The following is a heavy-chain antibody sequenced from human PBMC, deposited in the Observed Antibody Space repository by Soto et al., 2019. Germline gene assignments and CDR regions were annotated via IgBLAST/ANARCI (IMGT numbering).Heavy chain of an antibody. J-gene: IGHJ4*02. D-gene: IGHD3-3*01. CDR1: GGSISSYY. CDR2: IYYSGST. V-gene: IGHV4-59*01. Sequence: KSSETLSLTCTVSGGSISSYYWSWIRQPPGKGLEWIGYIYYSGSTNYNPSLKSRVTISVDTSKNQFSLKLSSVTAADTAVYYCARATSYYDFWSGHTYYFDYWGQGTLVTVSS. CDR3: ARATSYYDFWSGHTYYFDY.